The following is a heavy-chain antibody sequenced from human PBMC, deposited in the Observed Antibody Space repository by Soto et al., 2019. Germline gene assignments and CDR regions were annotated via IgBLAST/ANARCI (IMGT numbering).Heavy chain of an antibody. CDR2: IKEDGNEK. J-gene: IGHJ5*01. CDR1: GFIFSSYW. Sequence: EVYLVESGGGLVQPGGSLRLSCAASGFIFSSYWMSWVRQTPGKGLEWVVNIKEDGNEKYYVESVKGRFTISRDHTKNLLFLQMNTLGVEDTAIYYCARALDYGGSFDSWGRGTLVTVSS. V-gene: IGHV3-7*01. D-gene: IGHD4-17*01. CDR3: ARALDYGGSFDS.